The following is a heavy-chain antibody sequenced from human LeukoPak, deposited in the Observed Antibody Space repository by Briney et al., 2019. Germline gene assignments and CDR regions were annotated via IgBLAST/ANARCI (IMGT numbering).Heavy chain of an antibody. J-gene: IGHJ4*02. Sequence: SEPLSLPLTGSGGSISSYYWSWIRPPAGKGLEGIGRIYTSGSTNYNPSLKSRVTMSVDTSKNQFSLKLSSVTAAGTAVYDCARDTYYYDRSGYSGDYWGQGTLVTVSS. CDR1: GGSISSYY. V-gene: IGHV4-4*07. CDR3: ARDTYYYDRSGYSGDY. D-gene: IGHD3-22*01. CDR2: IYTSGST.